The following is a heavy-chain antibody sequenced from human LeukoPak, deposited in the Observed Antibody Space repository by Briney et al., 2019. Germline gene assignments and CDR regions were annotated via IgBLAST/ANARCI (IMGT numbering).Heavy chain of an antibody. CDR1: GYTFTSYY. CDR2: INPSGGST. Sequence: GASVKVSCKASGYTFTSYYMHWVRQAPGQGLEWMGLINPSGGSTSYAQKFQGRVTMTRDTSTSTVYMELSSLRSEDTAVYYCARDWSAYDFLDSWGQGTLVTVSS. CDR3: ARDWSAYDFLDS. J-gene: IGHJ4*02. D-gene: IGHD5-12*01. V-gene: IGHV1-46*01.